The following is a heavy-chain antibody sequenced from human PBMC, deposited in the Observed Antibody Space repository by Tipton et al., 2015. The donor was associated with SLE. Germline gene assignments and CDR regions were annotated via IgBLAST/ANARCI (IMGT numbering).Heavy chain of an antibody. Sequence: GSLRLSCAASGFTFNNYWMHWVRQVPGKGLVWVSRINTDGSGTTYADSVKGRVTISRDNAKNTLYLQMNSLRVEDTAVYYCARGRAAQYYSYYYMDGWGKGTTVTISS. D-gene: IGHD6-25*01. CDR1: GFTFNNYW. J-gene: IGHJ6*03. V-gene: IGHV3-74*01. CDR2: INTDGSGT. CDR3: ARGRAAQYYSYYYMDG.